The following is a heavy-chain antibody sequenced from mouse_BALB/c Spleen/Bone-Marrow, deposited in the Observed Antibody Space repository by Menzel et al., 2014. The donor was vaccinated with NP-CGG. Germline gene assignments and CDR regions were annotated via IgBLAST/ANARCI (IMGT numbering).Heavy chain of an antibody. J-gene: IGHJ2*01. D-gene: IGHD1-1*01. CDR2: ISSGSSTI. Sequence: EVKVVESGGGLVQPGGSRKLSCAASGFTFSSFGMHWVRQAPEKGLEWVAYISSGSSTIYYADTVMGRFTISRDNPKNPLFLQMTSLRSEDTAMYYCARSGSSSGYFDYWGQGTTLTVSS. V-gene: IGHV5-17*02. CDR1: GFTFSSFG. CDR3: ARSGSSSGYFDY.